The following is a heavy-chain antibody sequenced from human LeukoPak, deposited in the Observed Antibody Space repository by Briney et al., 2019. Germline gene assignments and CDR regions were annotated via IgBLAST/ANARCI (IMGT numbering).Heavy chain of an antibody. J-gene: IGHJ2*01. V-gene: IGHV1-18*01. D-gene: IGHD2/OR15-2a*01. CDR1: GYTFSSYA. CDR3: ARDNTWYFDL. Sequence: ASVKVSCKASGYTFSSYAISWVRQAPGQGLEWMGWISPYNGNTNSAQRFQGRVTMTTDTSTSAAYMELRSLRSDDTAVYYCARDNTWYFDLWGRGTLVTVYS. CDR2: ISPYNGNT.